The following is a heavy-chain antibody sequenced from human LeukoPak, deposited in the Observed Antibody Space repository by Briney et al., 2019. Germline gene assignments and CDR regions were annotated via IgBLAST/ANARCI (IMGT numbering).Heavy chain of an antibody. CDR2: ISGSGGST. V-gene: IGHV3-23*01. CDR3: AKGSPNYYYYYMDV. CDR1: GFTFSSYG. Sequence: GGSLRLSCAASGFTFSSYGMSWVRQAPGKGLEWVSAISGSGGSTYYADSVKGRFTISRDNSKNTLYLQMNSLRAEDTAVYYCAKGSPNYYYYYMDVWGKGTTVTISS. J-gene: IGHJ6*03.